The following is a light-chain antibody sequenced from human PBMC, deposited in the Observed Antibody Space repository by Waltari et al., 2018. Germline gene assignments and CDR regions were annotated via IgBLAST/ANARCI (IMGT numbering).Light chain of an antibody. J-gene: IGLJ3*02. V-gene: IGLV2-14*01. CDR1: SSDIGGYNY. CDR3: SSYTSSNTLV. Sequence: QSALTQPASVSGSPGQSITISCIGTSSDIGGYNYVSWYQQHPGKAPKVMIYDVTKRPSGVSNRFAGSKAGSTASPTISGLQAEDEADYYCSSYTSSNTLVFGGGTKLTVL. CDR2: DVT.